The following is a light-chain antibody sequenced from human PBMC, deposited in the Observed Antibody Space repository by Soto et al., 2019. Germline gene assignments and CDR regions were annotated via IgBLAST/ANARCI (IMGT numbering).Light chain of an antibody. CDR3: SSYAGSSTLYV. Sequence: QSALTQPASVSGSPGQSITISCTGTSSDVGGYNYVSWYQQHPGKAPKLIIYDVSVRPSGVSNRFAGSKSGNTASLTISGLHAEDEADYYCSSYAGSSTLYVFGIGTQLTVL. CDR1: SSDVGGYNY. CDR2: DVS. V-gene: IGLV2-14*01. J-gene: IGLJ7*01.